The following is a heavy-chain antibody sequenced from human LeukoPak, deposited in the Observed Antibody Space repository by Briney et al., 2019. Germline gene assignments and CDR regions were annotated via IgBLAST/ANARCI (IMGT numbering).Heavy chain of an antibody. Sequence: ASVKVSCKASGYTFTSYGISWVRQAPGQGLEWMGWISAYNGNTNYAQKLQGRVTMTTDTSTSTAYMELRSLRSDDTAVYYCARAQTPPPYCSGGSCYTHGPYYFDYWGQGTLVTVSS. CDR2: ISAYNGNT. V-gene: IGHV1-18*01. D-gene: IGHD2-15*01. CDR3: ARAQTPPPYCSGGSCYTHGPYYFDY. J-gene: IGHJ4*02. CDR1: GYTFTSYG.